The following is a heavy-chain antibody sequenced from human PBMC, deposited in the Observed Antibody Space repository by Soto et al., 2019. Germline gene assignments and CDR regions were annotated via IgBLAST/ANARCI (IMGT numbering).Heavy chain of an antibody. CDR1: GFTLSSYG. CDR2: MSYDGNKK. V-gene: IGHV3-30*18. D-gene: IGHD5-18*01. Sequence: QVQLVESGGGVVQPGTSLRLSCAVSGFTLSSYGIHWVRQAPGKGLEWVAFMSYDGNKKSYADSVKGRFTISRDNSKNTLYLQMDSVRAEDTAMYYCAKGLSVIQEWIIDGHWGQGTQVTVSS. CDR3: AKGLSVIQEWIIDGH. J-gene: IGHJ4*02.